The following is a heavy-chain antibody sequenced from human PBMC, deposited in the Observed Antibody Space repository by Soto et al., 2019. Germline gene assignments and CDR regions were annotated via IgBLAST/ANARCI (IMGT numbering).Heavy chain of an antibody. CDR3: ARGRYGDY. J-gene: IGHJ4*02. CDR1: GYTFTSYG. Sequence: QVHLVQSGAEVKKPGASVKVSCKGSGYTFTSYGITWVRQAPGQGLEWMGWISAHHGNTDYAQKLQGRVTVTRDTSTSTAYWELRSLRSDDRAVYYCARGRYGDYWGQGALVTVSS. D-gene: IGHD1-1*01. CDR2: ISAHHGNT. V-gene: IGHV1-18*01.